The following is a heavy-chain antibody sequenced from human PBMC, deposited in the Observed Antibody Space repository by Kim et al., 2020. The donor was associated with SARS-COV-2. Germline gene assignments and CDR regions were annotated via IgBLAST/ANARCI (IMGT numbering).Heavy chain of an antibody. V-gene: IGHV7-4-1*02. D-gene: IGHD2-2*01. CDR2: INTNTGNP. CDR3: ARTKKVPVVPAAWHYYYGMDV. J-gene: IGHJ6*02. CDR1: GYTFTSYA. Sequence: ASVKVSCKASGYTFTSYAMNWVRQAPGQGLEWMGWINTNTGNPTYAQGFTGRFVFSLDTSVSTAYLQISSLKAEDTAVYYCARTKKVPVVPAAWHYYYGMDVWGQGTTVTVSS.